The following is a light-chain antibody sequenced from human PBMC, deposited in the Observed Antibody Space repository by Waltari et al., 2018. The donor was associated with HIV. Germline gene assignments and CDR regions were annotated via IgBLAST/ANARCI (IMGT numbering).Light chain of an antibody. J-gene: IGLJ2*01. Sequence: LLLTQSPSASASLGPSVKLTCALSSEHCGYAIVWHQQQSEKVRRYLMKLNSDGSHSKGDGIPDRFSGSSSGAERYLTISSLQSEDEADYYCQTWGTGIRVFGGGTKLTVL. CDR1: SEHCGYA. V-gene: IGLV4-69*01. CDR2: LNSDGSH. CDR3: QTWGTGIRV.